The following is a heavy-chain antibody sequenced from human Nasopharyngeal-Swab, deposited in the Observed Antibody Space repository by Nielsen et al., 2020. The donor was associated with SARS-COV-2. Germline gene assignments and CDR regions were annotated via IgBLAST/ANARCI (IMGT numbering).Heavy chain of an antibody. CDR2: IYYSGST. CDR3: ARGKVGATLVAGRTRPENWFDP. V-gene: IGHV4-31*02. Sequence: RQAPGKGLEWIGHIYYSGSTYYNPSLKSRVTISVDTSKNQFSLKLSSVTAADTAVYYCARGKVGATLVAGRTRPENWFDPWGQGTLVTVSS. J-gene: IGHJ5*02. D-gene: IGHD1-26*01.